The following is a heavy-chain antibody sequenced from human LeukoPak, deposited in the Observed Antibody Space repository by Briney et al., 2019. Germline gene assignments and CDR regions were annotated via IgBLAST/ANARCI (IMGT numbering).Heavy chain of an antibody. V-gene: IGHV3-48*03. CDR2: ISSSGGTI. CDR3: ARDQGQLDYYDSSGGGY. J-gene: IGHJ4*02. CDR1: GFTFSSYE. D-gene: IGHD3-22*01. Sequence: GGSLRLSCAASGFTFSSYEMNWVRQAPGKGLEWVSYISSSGGTIYYADSVKGRFTISRDNAKNSLYLQMNSLRAEDTAVYYCARDQGQLDYYDSSGGGYWGQGTLVTVSS.